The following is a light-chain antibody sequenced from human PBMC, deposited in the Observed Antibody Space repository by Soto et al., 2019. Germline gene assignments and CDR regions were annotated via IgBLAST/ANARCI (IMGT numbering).Light chain of an antibody. J-gene: IGKJ2*01. Sequence: DVVMTQYPLFLPVTLGQPASISCRSSQSLVYSDGSTYWNWFQQRPGQSPRRLIYKSSNRDSGVPDRFSGSGSGTDFTLKISRVEAEDVGVYYCMLGTHGPFSYTLGQGTKLEIK. V-gene: IGKV2-30*01. CDR2: KSS. CDR3: MLGTHGPFSYT. CDR1: QSLVYSDGSTY.